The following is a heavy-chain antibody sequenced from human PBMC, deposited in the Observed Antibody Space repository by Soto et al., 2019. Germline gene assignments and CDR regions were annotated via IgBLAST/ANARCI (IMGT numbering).Heavy chain of an antibody. J-gene: IGHJ6*02. Sequence: EVQLLESGGGLVQPGGSLRLSCAASGFTFSSYAMSWVRQAPGKGLEWVSAISGGGGTTYYADSVKGRFTISRDNSKNTLYLQMNSLRAEDTAQYYCAKDGSPYYYYGMDVWGQGTTVTVSS. V-gene: IGHV3-23*01. CDR3: AKDGSPYYYYGMDV. CDR2: ISGGGGTT. CDR1: GFTFSSYA.